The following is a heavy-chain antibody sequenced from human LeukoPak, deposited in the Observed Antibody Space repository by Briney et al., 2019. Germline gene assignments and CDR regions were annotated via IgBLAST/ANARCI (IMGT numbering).Heavy chain of an antibody. CDR3: ANGGGVQTLFDY. Sequence: GGSLRLSCAASGFTFSSYGVHWVRQAPGKGLEWVAVISYDGSNKYYADSVKGRFTISRDNSKNTLYLQMNSLRAEDTAVYYCANGGGVQTLFDYWGQGTLVTVSS. D-gene: IGHD3-16*01. V-gene: IGHV3-30*18. J-gene: IGHJ4*02. CDR2: ISYDGSNK. CDR1: GFTFSSYG.